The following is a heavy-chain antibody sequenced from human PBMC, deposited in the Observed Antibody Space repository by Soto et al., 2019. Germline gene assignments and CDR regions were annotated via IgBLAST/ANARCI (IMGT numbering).Heavy chain of an antibody. Sequence: PSETLSLTCAVSGGSISSGGYSWSWIRQPPGKGLEWIGYIYHSGSTYYNPSLKSRVTISVDTSKNQFSLNLSSVTAADTAVYYCARLRYSTSSGANWFDPWGQGTLVTVSS. CDR1: GGSISSGGYS. V-gene: IGHV4-30-2*03. J-gene: IGHJ5*02. CDR3: ARLRYSTSSGANWFDP. D-gene: IGHD6-6*01. CDR2: IYHSGST.